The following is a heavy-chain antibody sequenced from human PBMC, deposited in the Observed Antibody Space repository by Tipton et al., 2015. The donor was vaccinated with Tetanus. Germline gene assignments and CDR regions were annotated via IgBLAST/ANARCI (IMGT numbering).Heavy chain of an antibody. V-gene: IGHV3-33*01. CDR3: ARGAYASGTYYPDY. CDR1: GFTFSSYG. D-gene: IGHD3-10*01. J-gene: IGHJ4*02. CDR2: TWYDGSNK. Sequence: SLRLSCAASGFTFSSYGMHWVRQAPGKGLEWVAVTWYDGSNKYYADSVKGRFTISRDNSKNTLYLQMNRLTDEDTAVYFCARGAYASGTYYPDYWGQGTLASVSS.